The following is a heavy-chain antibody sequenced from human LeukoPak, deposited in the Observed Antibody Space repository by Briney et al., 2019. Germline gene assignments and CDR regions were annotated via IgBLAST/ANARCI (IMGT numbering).Heavy chain of an antibody. CDR3: AREDPYSSGWRGGEYFDY. Sequence: ASVKVSCKASGYTFTSYGISWVRQAPGQGLEWMGWISAYNGNTNYAQKLQGRVTMTTDTSTSTAYMELRSLRSDDTAVYYCAREDPYSSGWRGGEYFDYWGQGTLVTVSS. J-gene: IGHJ4*02. CDR2: ISAYNGNT. V-gene: IGHV1-18*01. D-gene: IGHD6-19*01. CDR1: GYTFTSYG.